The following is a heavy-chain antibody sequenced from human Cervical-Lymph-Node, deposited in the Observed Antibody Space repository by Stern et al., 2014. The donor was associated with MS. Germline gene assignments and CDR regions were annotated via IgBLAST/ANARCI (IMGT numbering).Heavy chain of an antibody. V-gene: IGHV4-4*02. J-gene: IGHJ4*02. CDR1: GGSISDNNW. D-gene: IGHD5-12*01. CDR2: VHQSGTT. CDR3: ARVYSGYDWFDY. Sequence: QVQLQESGPGLVKPSGTLSLTCAVSGGSISDNNWWGWIRQPPGMGLEWIGEVHQSGTTNFNPSLKSRVTMSVDKSKNHFSLEVNSVTAADTAVYYCARVYSGYDWFDYWGQGTLVTVSS.